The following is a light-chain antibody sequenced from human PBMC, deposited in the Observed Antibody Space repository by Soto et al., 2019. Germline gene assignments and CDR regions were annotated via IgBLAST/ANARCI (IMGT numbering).Light chain of an antibody. CDR3: QSYDNSLSGLVV. J-gene: IGLJ2*01. V-gene: IGLV1-40*01. CDR2: GNT. CDR1: SSNIGAGYD. Sequence: QSVLTQPPSVSGAPGQRVTISCTGSSSNIGAGYDVHWYQQLPGTAPKLLIYGNTNRPSGVPDRFSGSKSGTSASLAITGLQAEDAADYYCQSYDNSLSGLVVFGGGTKLTVL.